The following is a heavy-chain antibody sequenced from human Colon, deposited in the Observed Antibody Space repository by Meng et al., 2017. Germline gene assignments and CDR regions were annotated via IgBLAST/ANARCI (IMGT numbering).Heavy chain of an antibody. CDR1: GYTFTSSD. CDR3: ARTAMLDS. V-gene: IGHV1-8*01. J-gene: IGHJ5*01. Sequence: QLQLVQSGAEVRRPGASVKVTCKASGYTFTSSDINWLRQATGRGLGWLEWMNPNNVNTGSAQKFQGRVSMTRDTSIGTAYMELSGLTSEDTAVYYCARTAMLDSWGQGTLVTVSS. CDR2: MNPNNVNT. D-gene: IGHD2-2*01.